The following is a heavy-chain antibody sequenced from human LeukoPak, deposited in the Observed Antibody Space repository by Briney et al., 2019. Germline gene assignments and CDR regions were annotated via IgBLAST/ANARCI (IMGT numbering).Heavy chain of an antibody. V-gene: IGHV4-59*01. CDR1: GGSISSYY. Sequence: SETLSLTCTVSGGSISSYYWSWIRQPPGKGLEWIEYIYYSGSTNYNPSLKSRVTISVDTSKNQFSLKLSSVTAADTAVYYCARSAAAGSTNLYYYYGMDVWGQGTTVTVSS. CDR3: ARSAAAGSTNLYYYYGMDV. CDR2: IYYSGST. J-gene: IGHJ6*02. D-gene: IGHD6-13*01.